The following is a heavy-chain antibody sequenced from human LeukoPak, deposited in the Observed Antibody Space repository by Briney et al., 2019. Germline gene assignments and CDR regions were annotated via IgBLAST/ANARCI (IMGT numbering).Heavy chain of an antibody. CDR3: ARGIVVVPAARGSDYYYMDV. CDR1: GGSISSGGYY. CDR2: IYHSGST. J-gene: IGHJ6*03. Sequence: PSETLSLTCTVSGGSISSGGYYWSWIRQPPGKGLEWIGYIYHSGSTYYNPSLKSRVTISADRSKNQFSLKLSSVTAADTAVYYCARGIVVVPAARGSDYYYMDVWGKGTTVTVSS. D-gene: IGHD2-2*01. V-gene: IGHV4-30-2*01.